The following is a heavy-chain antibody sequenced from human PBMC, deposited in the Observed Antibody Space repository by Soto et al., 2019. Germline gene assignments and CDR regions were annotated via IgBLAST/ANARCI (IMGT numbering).Heavy chain of an antibody. CDR3: ARATSKLELDY. CDR2: IYYSGST. Sequence: PSETQSLTCTVSGGSIRSGGYYWSWIRQHPGKGLEWIGYIYYSGSTYYNPSLKSRVTISVDTSKNQFSLKLSSVTAADTAVYYCARATSKLELDYWGQGTLVTVSS. CDR1: GGSIRSGGYY. D-gene: IGHD1-7*01. V-gene: IGHV4-31*03. J-gene: IGHJ4*02.